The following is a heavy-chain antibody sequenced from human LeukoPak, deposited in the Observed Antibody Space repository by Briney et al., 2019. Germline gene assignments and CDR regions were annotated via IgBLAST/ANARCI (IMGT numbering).Heavy chain of an antibody. CDR1: GFTFSSYG. J-gene: IGHJ4*02. Sequence: GGSLRLSCAASGFTFSSYGMHWVRQAPGKGLEWVAVISYDGSNTYYADSVKGRFTISRDNAKNSLYLQMNSLRAEDTAVYYCARESEMLGYGDYGVDYWGQGTLVTVSS. CDR2: ISYDGSNT. V-gene: IGHV3-30*03. D-gene: IGHD4-17*01. CDR3: ARESEMLGYGDYGVDY.